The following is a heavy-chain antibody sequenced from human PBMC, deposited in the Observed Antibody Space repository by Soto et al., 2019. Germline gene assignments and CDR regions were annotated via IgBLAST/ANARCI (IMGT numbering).Heavy chain of an antibody. CDR2: IYWDDDK. CDR1: GFSLSTSGVG. V-gene: IGHV2-5*02. J-gene: IGHJ4*02. Sequence: QITLKESGPTLVKPTQTLTLTCTFSGFSLSTSGVGVGWIRQPPGKALEWLALIYWDDDKRYSPSLKSRLTITKDTSKNQVVLTMTNMDPVDTATYYCAHAHPLGEYSGYDGFDYWGQGTLVTVSS. D-gene: IGHD5-12*01. CDR3: AHAHPLGEYSGYDGFDY.